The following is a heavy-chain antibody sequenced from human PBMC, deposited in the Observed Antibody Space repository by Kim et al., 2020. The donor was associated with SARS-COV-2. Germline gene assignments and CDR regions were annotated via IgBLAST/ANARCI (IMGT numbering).Heavy chain of an antibody. CDR3: ARDAYDDSSGYYPYYYYYGMDV. V-gene: IGHV1-2*04. J-gene: IGHJ6*02. CDR1: GYTFTGYY. D-gene: IGHD3-22*01. CDR2: INPNSGGT. Sequence: ASVKVSCKASGYTFTGYYMHWVRHAPGQGLEWMGWINPNSGGTNYAQKFQGWVTMTRDTSISTAYMELSRLRSDDTAVYYCARDAYDDSSGYYPYYYYYGMDVWGQGTTVTVSS.